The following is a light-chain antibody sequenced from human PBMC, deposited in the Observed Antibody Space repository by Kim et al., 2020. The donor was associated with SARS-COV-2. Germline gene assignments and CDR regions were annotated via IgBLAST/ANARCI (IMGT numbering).Light chain of an antibody. CDR2: LNSDGSH. CDR1: SGHNNYA. J-gene: IGLJ3*02. CDR3: QTWDTGIQV. V-gene: IGLV4-69*01. Sequence: ASVKLTCTLSSGHNNYAIAWHQQQPEKGPRYLMKLNSDGSHSKGDGIPDRFSGSSSGAERYLTISSLQSEDEADYYCQTWDTGIQVFGGGTQLTVL.